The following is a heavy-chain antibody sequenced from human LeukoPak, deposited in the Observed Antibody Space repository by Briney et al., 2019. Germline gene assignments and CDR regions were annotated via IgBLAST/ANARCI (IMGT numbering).Heavy chain of an antibody. CDR1: GVTFSSYS. CDR2: ISSSISYI. J-gene: IGHJ3*02. D-gene: IGHD5-24*01. Sequence: RGSLRLSCAASGVTFSSYSMNWVRQAPGKGLEWVSSISSSISYIYYTDSVKGRFTISRDNAKNSLYLQMNSLRAEDTAVYYCARDGIEMATIVMDAFDIWGQETMVTVSS. V-gene: IGHV3-21*01. CDR3: ARDGIEMATIVMDAFDI.